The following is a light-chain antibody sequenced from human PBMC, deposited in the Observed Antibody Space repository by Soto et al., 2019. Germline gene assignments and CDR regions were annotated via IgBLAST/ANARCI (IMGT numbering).Light chain of an antibody. Sequence: QSALTQPPAVSAAPGQKATISCSGSSSNIGNNYVSWYQQFAGAAPRLLIFENNKRPTGIPDRFSGSKSATSATLGITGLQTGDEADYYCGTWDSGLSAWVFGGGPKLTVL. CDR1: SSNIGNNY. CDR3: GTWDSGLSAWV. V-gene: IGLV1-51*02. J-gene: IGLJ3*02. CDR2: ENN.